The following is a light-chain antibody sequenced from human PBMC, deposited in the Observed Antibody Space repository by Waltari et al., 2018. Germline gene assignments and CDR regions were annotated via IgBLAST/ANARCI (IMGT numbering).Light chain of an antibody. CDR2: GAS. Sequence: DIVLTQSPGPLSLSPGESATLPRRASQSVSNNFLNWYQQKPGQAPRLLIYGASSRATGIPDRFSGSGSGTDFTLTISRLEPEDFAVYYCQQYDSIVLTFGGGTKVEI. J-gene: IGKJ4*01. CDR1: QSVSNNF. V-gene: IGKV3-20*01. CDR3: QQYDSIVLT.